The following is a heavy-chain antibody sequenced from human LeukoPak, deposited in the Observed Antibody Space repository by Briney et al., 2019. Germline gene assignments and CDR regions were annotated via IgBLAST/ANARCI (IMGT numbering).Heavy chain of an antibody. J-gene: IGHJ3*02. V-gene: IGHV1-2*06. CDR1: GYTFTGYH. Sequence: ASVKVSCKASGYTFTGYHMHLVRQAPGQGLEWMGRINPNSGGTTYAQKFQGRVTMTRDTSISTAYMELSRLRSDDTAGFYCARQRSGWSYDAFDIWGQGTMVTVSS. D-gene: IGHD6-19*01. CDR3: ARQRSGWSYDAFDI. CDR2: INPNSGGT.